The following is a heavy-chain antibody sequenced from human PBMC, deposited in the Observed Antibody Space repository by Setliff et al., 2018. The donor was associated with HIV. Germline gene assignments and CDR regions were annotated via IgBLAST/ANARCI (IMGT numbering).Heavy chain of an antibody. D-gene: IGHD6-13*01. CDR2: IIYTVSRNIGRT. V-gene: IGHV4-59*12. CDR1: RGSIDNYY. J-gene: IGHJ4*02. CDR3: ARRGGNSWHFDS. Sequence: SETLSLTCSVSRGSIDNYYWAWIRLPPGRGLEWLGHIIYTVSRNIGRTTYNPSLKSRVTISTDTSRNQFSLKLKSVTAADTAVYYCARRGGNSWHFDSWGQGSLVTVSS.